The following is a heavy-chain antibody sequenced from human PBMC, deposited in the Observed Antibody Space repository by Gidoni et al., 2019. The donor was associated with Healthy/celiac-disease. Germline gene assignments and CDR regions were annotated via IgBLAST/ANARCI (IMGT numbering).Heavy chain of an antibody. Sequence: QVQLVESGGGVVQPGRSLRLSCAASGFTFSSYAMHWVRQAPGKGLEWVAVISYDGSNKYYADSVKGRFTISRDNSKNTLYLQMNSLRAEDTAVYYCARVYYYDSSGYYEDYWGQGTLVTVSS. D-gene: IGHD3-22*01. CDR2: ISYDGSNK. V-gene: IGHV3-30-3*01. CDR1: GFTFSSYA. CDR3: ARVYYYDSSGYYEDY. J-gene: IGHJ4*02.